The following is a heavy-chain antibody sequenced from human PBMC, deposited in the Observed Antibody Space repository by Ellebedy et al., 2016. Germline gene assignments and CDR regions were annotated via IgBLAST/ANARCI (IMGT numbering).Heavy chain of an antibody. D-gene: IGHD6-19*01. Sequence: GGSLRPSXAASGFTFSSYAMHWVRQAPGKGLEWVAVISYDGSNKYYADSVKGRFTISRDNSKNTLYLQMNSLRAEDTAVYYCARDREGGWFLDYWGQGTLVTVSS. V-gene: IGHV3-30-3*01. CDR3: ARDREGGWFLDY. CDR1: GFTFSSYA. CDR2: ISYDGSNK. J-gene: IGHJ4*02.